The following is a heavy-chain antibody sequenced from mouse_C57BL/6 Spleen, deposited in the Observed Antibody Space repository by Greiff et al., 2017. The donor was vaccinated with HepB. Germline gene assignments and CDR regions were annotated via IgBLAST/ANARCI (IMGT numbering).Heavy chain of an antibody. CDR3: TRSNFYFDY. J-gene: IGHJ2*01. CDR2: IDPEDGDT. V-gene: IGHV14-1*01. D-gene: IGHD2-5*01. Sequence: PEQGLEWIGRIDPEDGDTEYAPKFQGKATMTADTSSNTAYLQLSSLTSEDTAVYYCTRSNFYFDYWGQGTTLTVSS.